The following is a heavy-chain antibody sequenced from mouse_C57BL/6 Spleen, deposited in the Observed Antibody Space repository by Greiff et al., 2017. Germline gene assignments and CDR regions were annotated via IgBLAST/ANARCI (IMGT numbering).Heavy chain of an antibody. CDR3: ARGDAMDY. V-gene: IGHV1-69*01. CDR2: IDPSDSYT. J-gene: IGHJ4*01. Sequence: QVQLQQPGAELVMPGASVKLSCKASGYTFTSYWMHWVKQRPGQGLEWIGEIDPSDSYTNYNQKFKGKSTMTVDKSSSTAYMQLSSLTSEDTAVYYCARGDAMDYWGQGTPVTVS. CDR1: GYTFTSYW.